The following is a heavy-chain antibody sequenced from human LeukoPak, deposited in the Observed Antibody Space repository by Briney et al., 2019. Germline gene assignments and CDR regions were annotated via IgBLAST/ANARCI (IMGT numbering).Heavy chain of an antibody. D-gene: IGHD3-22*01. CDR1: GFTFSSYS. J-gene: IGHJ4*02. CDR2: ISSSSYI. V-gene: IGHV3-21*01. CDR3: AREHYYDSSGFYRDFDC. Sequence: GGSLRLSCAASGFTFSSYSMNWVRQAPGKGLEWVSSISSSSYIYYADSVTGRFTISRDNSKNTLYLQMNSLRAEDTAVYYCAREHYYDSSGFYRDFDCWGQGTLVTVSS.